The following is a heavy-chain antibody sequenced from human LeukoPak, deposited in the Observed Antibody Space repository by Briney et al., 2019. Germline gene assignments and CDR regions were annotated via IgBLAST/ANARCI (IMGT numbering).Heavy chain of an antibody. CDR1: GYTFTGYY. J-gene: IGHJ5*02. Sequence: ASVKVSCKASGYTFTGYYMHWVRQAPGQGLEWMGWINPNSGGTSYAQKFQGWVTMTRDTSTSTVYMELSSLRSEDTAVYYCARAGFIGWFDPWGQGTLVTVSS. V-gene: IGHV1-2*04. CDR3: ARAGFIGWFDP. D-gene: IGHD3-16*02. CDR2: INPNSGGT.